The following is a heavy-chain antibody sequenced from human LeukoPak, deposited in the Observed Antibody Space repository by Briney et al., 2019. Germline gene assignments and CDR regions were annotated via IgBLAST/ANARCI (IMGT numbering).Heavy chain of an antibody. CDR1: GFTFSSHA. CDR2: ISYDGSNK. Sequence: GGSLRLPCAASGFTFSSHAMHWVRQAPGEGLEWVAVISYDGSNKYYADSVKGRFTISRDNSKNTLYLQMNSLRAEDTAVYYCARIGADKGYFDYWGQGTLVTVSS. J-gene: IGHJ4*02. CDR3: ARIGADKGYFDY. V-gene: IGHV3-30*01.